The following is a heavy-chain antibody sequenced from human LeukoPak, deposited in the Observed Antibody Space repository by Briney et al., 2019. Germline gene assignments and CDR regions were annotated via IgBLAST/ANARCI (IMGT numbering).Heavy chain of an antibody. J-gene: IGHJ6*03. CDR3: ARALRDIVVVPAAIRNYYYYYYMDV. D-gene: IGHD2-2*02. CDR2: IYTSGST. V-gene: IGHV4-4*07. Sequence: SETLSLTCTVSGGSISSYYWSWIRQPAGKGLEWIGRIYTSGSTNYNPSLKRRVTMSVDTSKNQFSLKLSSVTAADTAVYYCARALRDIVVVPAAIRNYYYYYYMDVWGKGTTVTVSS. CDR1: GGSISSYY.